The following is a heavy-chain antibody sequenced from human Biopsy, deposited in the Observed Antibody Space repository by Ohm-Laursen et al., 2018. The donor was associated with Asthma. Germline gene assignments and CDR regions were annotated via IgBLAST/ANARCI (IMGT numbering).Heavy chain of an antibody. Sequence: RSLRLSCAASGFTFGDYCMHWVRQAPGKGLDWVAVISFDGSNKNYTDSVKGRFTISRDNSRNTLHLQMNSLRAEDTAVYYCAKDVFPGWELRRGPDYWGQGTLVTVSS. CDR2: ISFDGSNK. D-gene: IGHD1-26*01. CDR3: AKDVFPGWELRRGPDY. J-gene: IGHJ4*02. CDR1: GFTFGDYC. V-gene: IGHV3-30*18.